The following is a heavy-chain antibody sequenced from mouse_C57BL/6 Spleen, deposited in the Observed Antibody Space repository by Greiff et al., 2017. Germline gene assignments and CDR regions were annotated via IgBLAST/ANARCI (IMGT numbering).Heavy chain of an antibody. Sequence: QVQLQQSGAELVRPGTSVKMSCKASGYTFTNYWIGWAKQRPGHGLEWIGDIYPGGGYTNYNEKFKGKATLPADKSSSTAYMQFSSLTSEDSAIYYCARFDYYGSSPYAMDYWGQGTSVTVSS. CDR1: GYTFTNYW. CDR3: ARFDYYGSSPYAMDY. D-gene: IGHD1-1*01. J-gene: IGHJ4*01. V-gene: IGHV1-63*01. CDR2: IYPGGGYT.